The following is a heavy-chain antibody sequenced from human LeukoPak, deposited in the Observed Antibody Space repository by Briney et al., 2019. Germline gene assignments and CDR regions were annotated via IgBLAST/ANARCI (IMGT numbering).Heavy chain of an antibody. CDR3: ARGGITGTTPPGFDP. J-gene: IGHJ5*02. D-gene: IGHD1-14*01. Sequence: SETLSLTCTVSGGSISSGGYYWSWIRQHPGKGLEWIGYISYSGSTYYNPSLKSRVTISVDTSKNHFSLKLSSVTAADTAVYYCARGGITGTTPPGFDPWGQATLVTVSS. V-gene: IGHV4-31*03. CDR2: ISYSGST. CDR1: GGSISSGGYY.